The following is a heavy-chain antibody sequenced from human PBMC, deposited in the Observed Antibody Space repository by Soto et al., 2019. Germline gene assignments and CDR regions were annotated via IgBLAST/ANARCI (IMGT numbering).Heavy chain of an antibody. D-gene: IGHD3-3*01. CDR3: ARSDFWGCYYTDY. Sequence: QVQLQESGPGLVKPSQTLSLTCTVSGGSISSGDYHWSWIRQPPGKGLEWIGFVYYTGNTYYNPSLKSRVTISVATSRNSCALILLSVTAADTAVYYCARSDFWGCYYTDYWGRGALVPVSS. CDR2: VYYTGNT. CDR1: GGSISSGDYH. J-gene: IGHJ4*02. V-gene: IGHV4-30-4*08.